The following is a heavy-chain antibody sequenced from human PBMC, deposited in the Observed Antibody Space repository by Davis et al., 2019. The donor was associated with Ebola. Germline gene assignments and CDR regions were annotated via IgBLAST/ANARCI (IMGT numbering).Heavy chain of an antibody. CDR3: SRGSSVLYYYYGMDV. CDR2: IRSKANSYAT. D-gene: IGHD3-10*01. V-gene: IGHV3-73*01. J-gene: IGHJ6*02. CDR1: GFTFSGSA. Sequence: GGSLRLSCAASGFTFSGSAMHWVRQASGKGLEWVGRIRSKANSYATAYAASVKGRFTISRDDSKNTAYLQMNSLKTEDTAVYYCSRGSSVLYYYYGMDVWGQGTTVTVSS.